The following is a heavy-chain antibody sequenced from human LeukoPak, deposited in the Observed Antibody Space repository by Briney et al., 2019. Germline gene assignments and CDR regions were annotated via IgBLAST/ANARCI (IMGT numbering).Heavy chain of an antibody. V-gene: IGHV3-48*04. CDR2: ISSRSSTI. D-gene: IGHD6-25*01. J-gene: IGHJ2*01. CDR1: GFTFSSYS. CDR3: ARDQAGRGLYWYFDL. Sequence: GGSLRLSCAASGFTFSSYSMNWVRQAPGKGLEWVSCISSRSSTIYYADSVKGRFTISRDNAKNSLYLQMNSLRAEDTAVYYCARDQAGRGLYWYFDLWGRGTLVTVSS.